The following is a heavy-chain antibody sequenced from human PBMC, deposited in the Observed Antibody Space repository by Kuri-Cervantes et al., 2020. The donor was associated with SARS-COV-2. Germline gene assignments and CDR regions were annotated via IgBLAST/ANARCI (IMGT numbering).Heavy chain of an antibody. D-gene: IGHD1-14*01. CDR1: GYSISSGYY. CDR2: IYHSGST. Sequence: SETLSLTCTVSGYSISSGYYWGWIRQPPGKGLEWIGSIYHSGSTYYNPSLKSRVTISVDTSKNQFSLKLSSVTAADTAVYYCARNESRARYSRTALDVWGQRTTVTVSS. V-gene: IGHV4-38-2*02. CDR3: ARNESRARYSRTALDV. J-gene: IGHJ3*01.